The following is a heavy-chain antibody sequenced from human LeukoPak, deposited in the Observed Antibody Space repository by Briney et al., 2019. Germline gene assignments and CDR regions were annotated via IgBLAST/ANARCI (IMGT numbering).Heavy chain of an antibody. V-gene: IGHV3-48*02. Sequence: GGSLRLSCAASGFPFSSYVMSWVRQAPGNGLEWVSYINHNGETIYYPDFVKGRFTISRDNAKNSLYLQMNSLRDEDTAVYYCARDNDWALDYWGQGTLVTVSS. CDR1: GFPFSSYV. J-gene: IGHJ4*02. D-gene: IGHD3-9*01. CDR3: ARDNDWALDY. CDR2: INHNGETI.